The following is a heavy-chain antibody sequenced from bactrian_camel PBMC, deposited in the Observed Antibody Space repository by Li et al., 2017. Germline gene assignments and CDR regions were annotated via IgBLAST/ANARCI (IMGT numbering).Heavy chain of an antibody. D-gene: IGHD5*01. CDR2: IDGFGWT. Sequence: QVQLVESGGGSVQAGGSLRLSCAASGYTASRYCMAWFRQAPGKEREAVATIDGFGWTTYADSVKGRFTISQDNAKSTLYLQMNSLKPEDTAMYYCAAAQDLLMPGLWVAPDRQGTQVTVS. J-gene: IGHJ4*01. CDR1: GYTASRYC. V-gene: IGHV3S26*01.